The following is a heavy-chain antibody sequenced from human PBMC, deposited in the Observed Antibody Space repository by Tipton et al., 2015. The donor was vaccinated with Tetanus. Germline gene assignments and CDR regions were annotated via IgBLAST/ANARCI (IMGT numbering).Heavy chain of an antibody. CDR3: ARQADNWFDP. J-gene: IGHJ5*02. V-gene: IGHV4-39*01. D-gene: IGHD6-25*01. CDR1: GGSLFSGSYY. CDR2: VYYNGNT. Sequence: TLSLTCTVSGGSLFSGSYYWGWIRQPPGKGLEWIGNVYYNGNTFYHSSLESRVTISADTSKNQFSLSLRSGTAADTAVYFCARQADNWFDPWGQGTLVTVSS.